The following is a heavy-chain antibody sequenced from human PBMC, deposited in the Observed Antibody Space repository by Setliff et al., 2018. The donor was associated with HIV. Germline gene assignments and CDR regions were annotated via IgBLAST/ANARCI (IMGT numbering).Heavy chain of an antibody. D-gene: IGHD3-16*01. CDR2: IYATGET. CDR3: ARQKGRRLWAFDS. CDR1: GDSIGSGGDF. Sequence: SETLSLTCIVPGDSIGSGGDFWWAWIRQPPGKGQEWIGSIYATGETFYKPSLKSRLSISVDTSKNQFSLKLTSMTVADTALYYCARQKGRRLWAFDSWGQGTLVTVSS. J-gene: IGHJ4*02. V-gene: IGHV4-39*01.